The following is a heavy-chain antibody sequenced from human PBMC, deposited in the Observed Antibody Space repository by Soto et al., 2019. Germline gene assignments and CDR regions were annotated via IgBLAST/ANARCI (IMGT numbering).Heavy chain of an antibody. CDR3: AGRSSLASVQVYFGEISNYNWFDP. J-gene: IGHJ5*02. Sequence: SETLSLTCTVSNGSISSAIYYWGWIRQPPGKGLERSGSIYHSGSTYYNPSLQGRVTISVDTSKNQFSLKLSSVTAADTAVYFCAGRSSLASVQVYFGEISNYNWFDPWGQGTLVTVSS. D-gene: IGHD3-10*01. CDR2: IYHSGST. CDR1: NGSISSAIYY. V-gene: IGHV4-39*01.